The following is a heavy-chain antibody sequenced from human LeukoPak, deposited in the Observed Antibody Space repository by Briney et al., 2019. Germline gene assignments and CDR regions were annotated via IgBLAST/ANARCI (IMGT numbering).Heavy chain of an antibody. CDR1: GYSFTNDW. D-gene: IGHD3-22*01. V-gene: IGHV5-51*01. Sequence: PGESLKISCKGSGYSFTNDWIGWVRQMPGKGLEWMGIIYPDDSDTRYSPSSQGQVTFSADKSISTAYLQWSSLKASDTAVYYCARQVDYYDSSGYYYVRLFDYWGQGTLVTVSS. CDR2: IYPDDSDT. CDR3: ARQVDYYDSSGYYYVRLFDY. J-gene: IGHJ4*02.